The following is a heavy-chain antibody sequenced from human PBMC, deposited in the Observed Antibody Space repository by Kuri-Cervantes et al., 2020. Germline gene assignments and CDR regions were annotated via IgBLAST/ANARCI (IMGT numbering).Heavy chain of an antibody. CDR1: GFTFSSYS. J-gene: IGHJ4*02. CDR3: AKEKGGWYY. CDR2: ISGSGGST. Sequence: GESLKISCAASGFTFSSYSMNWVRQAPGKGLEWVSAISGSGGSTYYADSVKGRFTISRDNSKNTLYLQMNSLRAEDTAVYYCAKEKGGWYYWGQGTLVTVSS. D-gene: IGHD6-19*01. V-gene: IGHV3-23*01.